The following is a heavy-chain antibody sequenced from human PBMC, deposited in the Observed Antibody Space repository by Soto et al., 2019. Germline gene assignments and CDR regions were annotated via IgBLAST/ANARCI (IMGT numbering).Heavy chain of an antibody. CDR3: ARDVVGSDYFDS. J-gene: IGHJ4*02. V-gene: IGHV1-2*02. CDR2: INPKTGGT. CDR1: GYTFTDYY. Sequence: QVQLVQSGAEVRKPGASVKVSCKASGYTFTDYYMHWVRQAPGQGLEWMGWINPKTGGTNYVQKLQGRXXRXRXXSNTTAYMELSRLRSDDTAVYYCARDVVGSDYFDSWGQGTLVTVSS. D-gene: IGHD1-26*01.